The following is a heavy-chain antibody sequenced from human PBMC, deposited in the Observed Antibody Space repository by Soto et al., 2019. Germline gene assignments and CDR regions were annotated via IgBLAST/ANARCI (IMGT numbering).Heavy chain of an antibody. V-gene: IGHV3-53*01. J-gene: IGHJ4*02. D-gene: IGHD6-6*01. CDR1: GFNVNTDY. CDR2: IYNGEST. Sequence: GGSLRLSCAASGFNVNTDYMNWVRQTSGKGLEWVSFIYNGESTHYADSVKGRFTISSDKSKNTLYLQMNSLRVEDTAVYYCAKQVRDGTSSPYYFDYWGQGTLVTVSS. CDR3: AKQVRDGTSSPYYFDY.